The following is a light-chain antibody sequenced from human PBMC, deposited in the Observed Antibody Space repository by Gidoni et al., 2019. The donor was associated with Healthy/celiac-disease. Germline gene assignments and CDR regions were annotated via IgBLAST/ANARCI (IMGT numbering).Light chain of an antibody. CDR2: GAS. CDR3: QQDNNWPPLT. V-gene: IGKV3-15*01. Sequence: LVMTQSPATLSVSPGESATLSCRASQSVSSNLAWYQQKPGQAPRLLIYGASTRATGIPARFSGSGSGTEFTLTISSLQSEDFAVYYCQQDNNWPPLTFGGGTKVEIK. CDR1: QSVSSN. J-gene: IGKJ4*01.